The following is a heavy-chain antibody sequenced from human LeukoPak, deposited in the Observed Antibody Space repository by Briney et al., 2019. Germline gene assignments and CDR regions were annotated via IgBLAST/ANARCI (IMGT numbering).Heavy chain of an antibody. V-gene: IGHV3-21*04. CDR3: AKEGGYSTSSTWSDP. CDR2: ISSSSSYI. D-gene: IGHD6-6*01. CDR1: GFTFSSYS. J-gene: IGHJ5*02. Sequence: GGSLRLSCAASGFTFSSYSMNWVRQAPGERLEWVSSISSSSSYIYYADSVKGRFTISRDNAKNSLYLQINSLRLEDTALYYCAKEGGYSTSSTWSDPWGQGTLVSVSS.